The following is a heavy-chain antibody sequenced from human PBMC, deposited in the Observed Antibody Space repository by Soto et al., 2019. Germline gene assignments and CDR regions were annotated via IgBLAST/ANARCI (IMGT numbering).Heavy chain of an antibody. CDR3: ASLGPWFGEPWRGKYFDF. Sequence: GASVKVSCKASGYSVTSYYIHWVRQAPGQGLEWMGIVNPSGDATTYAQRFQGRVTMTRDTSTNTIYMGLSSLTSEDTAIYFCASLGPWFGEPWRGKYFDFWGQGTLVTVSS. D-gene: IGHD3-10*01. J-gene: IGHJ4*02. CDR2: VNPSGDAT. V-gene: IGHV1-46*03. CDR1: GYSVTSYY.